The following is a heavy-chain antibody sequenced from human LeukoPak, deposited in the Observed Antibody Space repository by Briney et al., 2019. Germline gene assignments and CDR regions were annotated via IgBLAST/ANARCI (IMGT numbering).Heavy chain of an antibody. V-gene: IGHV3-74*01. CDR3: VRDLVFVWTPGDDFDF. Sequence: GGSLRLSCAASGFAFSAYWMHWVRHAPGKGLEWVARINEDATTISYADSVKGRFIISRDNSKKSLYLQMNNLRAEDTAVYYCVRDLVFVWTPGDDFDFWGQGTLVTVSS. CDR2: INEDATTI. J-gene: IGHJ4*02. CDR1: GFAFSAYW. D-gene: IGHD3-16*01.